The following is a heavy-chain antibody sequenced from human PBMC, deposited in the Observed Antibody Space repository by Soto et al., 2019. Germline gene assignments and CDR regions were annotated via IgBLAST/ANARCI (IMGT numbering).Heavy chain of an antibody. CDR3: ARFMGCSGGSCYPYFDS. J-gene: IGHJ4*02. V-gene: IGHV3-30-3*01. CDR2: MSYDGSNK. D-gene: IGHD2-15*01. Sequence: QVQLVESGGGVVQAGRSLRLSCAASGFTFSSYAMHWVRQAPGKGLERVAVMSYDGSNKYYADSVKGRFTISRDNSKNTLYLLMNSLRAEYTAVYYCARFMGCSGGSCYPYFDSWGQGTLVTVSS. CDR1: GFTFSSYA.